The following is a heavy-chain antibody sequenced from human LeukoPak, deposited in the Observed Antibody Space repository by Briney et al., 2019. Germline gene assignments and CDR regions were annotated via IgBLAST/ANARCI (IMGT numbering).Heavy chain of an antibody. D-gene: IGHD1-26*01. CDR1: GYTFTSYY. Sequence: ASVKISCKASGYTFTSYYMHWVRQAPGQGLEWIGIINPSGGSTRYAQKFQGRLTMTRDTSTSRVYMELSSLRSEDTAVYYCARGEWELRVDYWGQGTLVTVSS. CDR2: INPSGGST. J-gene: IGHJ4*02. CDR3: ARGEWELRVDY. V-gene: IGHV1-46*01.